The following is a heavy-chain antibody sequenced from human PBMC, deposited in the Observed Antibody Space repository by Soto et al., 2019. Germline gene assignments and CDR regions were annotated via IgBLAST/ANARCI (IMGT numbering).Heavy chain of an antibody. CDR2: IKSKTDGGTT. Sequence: GGSLRLSCAASGFTFSNAGRSWVRQAPGKGLEWVGRIKSKTDGGTTDYAAPVKGRFTISRDDSKNTLYLQMNSLKTEDTAVYYCTTVSAAADIDYWGQGTPVTVSS. CDR1: GFTFSNAG. D-gene: IGHD6-13*01. V-gene: IGHV3-15*01. J-gene: IGHJ4*02. CDR3: TTVSAAADIDY.